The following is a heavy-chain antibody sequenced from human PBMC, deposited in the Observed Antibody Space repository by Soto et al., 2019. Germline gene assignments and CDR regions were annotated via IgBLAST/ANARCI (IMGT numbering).Heavy chain of an antibody. V-gene: IGHV3-23*01. CDR3: ASTFPLRYGDPSGFDY. D-gene: IGHD4-17*01. Sequence: EVQLLESGGGLVQPGGSLRLSCAASGISFSNYAMYWVRLAPWKGLEWVSTIVSSGGVTYYAGSVKGRFTISRDNSKSTVYLQMDSLGTKDTAVYFCASTFPLRYGDPSGFDYWGQGTLVAVSS. J-gene: IGHJ4*02. CDR2: IVSSGGVT. CDR1: GISFSNYA.